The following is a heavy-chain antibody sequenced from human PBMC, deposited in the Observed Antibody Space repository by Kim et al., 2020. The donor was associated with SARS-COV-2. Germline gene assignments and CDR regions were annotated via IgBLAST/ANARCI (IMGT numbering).Heavy chain of an antibody. Sequence: GGSLRLSCAASGFTFGDYAMHWVRQAPGKGLEWVSGISWNSGSIGYADSVKGRFTISRDNAMNSLYLQMNSLRAEDTALYYCAKGGKGSSGYYYVSWFDPWGQGTLVTVSS. J-gene: IGHJ5*02. CDR3: AKGGKGSSGYYYVSWFDP. V-gene: IGHV3-9*01. CDR1: GFTFGDYA. D-gene: IGHD3-22*01. CDR2: ISWNSGSI.